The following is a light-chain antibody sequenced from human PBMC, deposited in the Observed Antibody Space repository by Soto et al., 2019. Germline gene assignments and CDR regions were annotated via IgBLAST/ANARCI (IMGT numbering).Light chain of an antibody. CDR1: QSVSSY. V-gene: IGKV3-11*01. Sequence: EIVLTQSPATLSLSPGERATLSCRASQSVSSYLAWYQQKPGQAPRHLIYDASNRATGIPARFSGSGSGTDFTLTISRLEPEDFAVYYCQQRSNWRYTFGQGTKLEIK. CDR3: QQRSNWRYT. CDR2: DAS. J-gene: IGKJ2*01.